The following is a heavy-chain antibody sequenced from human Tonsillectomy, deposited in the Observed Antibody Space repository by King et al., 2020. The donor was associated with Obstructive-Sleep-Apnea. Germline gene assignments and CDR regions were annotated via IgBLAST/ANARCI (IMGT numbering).Heavy chain of an antibody. V-gene: IGHV2-5*02. CDR1: GFSLSTSGVG. J-gene: IGHJ4*02. CDR3: AHRRGATYYFDY. CDR2: IYWDDER. Sequence: TLKESGPTLVKPTQTLTLTCTFSGFSLSTSGVGVGWIRQPPGKALEWLALIYWDDERRYSPSLRTRLTITKDTSKNQVVLIMTNMDPVDTVTYYCAHRRGATYYFDYWGRGTLVTVSS.